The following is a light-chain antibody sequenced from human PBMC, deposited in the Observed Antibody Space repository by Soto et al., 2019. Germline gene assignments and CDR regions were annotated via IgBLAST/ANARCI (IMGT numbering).Light chain of an antibody. J-gene: IGKJ2*01. CDR3: QQSYSTPPMYT. CDR2: AAS. CDR1: QSISSY. V-gene: IGKV1-39*01. Sequence: DIQMTQSPSSLSASVGDRVTITCRASQSISSYLNWYQQKPGKAPKLLIYAASSLQSGVPSRFSGSGSGTDFTLNIISLQPEDFATDYCQQSYSTPPMYTFGQGTKLEIK.